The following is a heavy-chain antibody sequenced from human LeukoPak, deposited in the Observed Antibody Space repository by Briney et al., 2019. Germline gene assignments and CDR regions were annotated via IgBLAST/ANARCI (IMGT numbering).Heavy chain of an antibody. Sequence: SGGSLRLSCAASGFTFSSYGMHWVRQAPGKGLEWVAFIRYDGSNKYYADSVRGRFTISRDNSKNTLYLQMNSLRAEDTAVYYYTTPLSYWGQGTLVTVSS. J-gene: IGHJ4*02. CDR3: TTPLSY. CDR2: IRYDGSNK. CDR1: GFTFSSYG. V-gene: IGHV3-30*02.